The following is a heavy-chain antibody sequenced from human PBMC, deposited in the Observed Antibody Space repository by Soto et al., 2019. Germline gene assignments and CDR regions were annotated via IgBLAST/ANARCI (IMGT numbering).Heavy chain of an antibody. V-gene: IGHV4-4*02. CDR1: GASIGSGGW. Sequence: PSETLSLTCAVSGASIGSGGWWGWVRQPPGKGLEWIAEIFHDGNTNYSPSLKSRVTISVDKSQNQFSLNVYSVTAADTAVYYCARHEGWTGPDQWGQGTLVTSPQ. CDR3: ARHEGWTGPDQ. CDR2: IFHDGNT. D-gene: IGHD2-8*02. J-gene: IGHJ5*02.